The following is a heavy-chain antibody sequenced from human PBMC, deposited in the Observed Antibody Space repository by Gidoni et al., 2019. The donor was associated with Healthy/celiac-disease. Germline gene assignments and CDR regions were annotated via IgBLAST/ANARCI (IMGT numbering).Heavy chain of an antibody. CDR3: ARDVSVGHPPYCSGGSCYVPWFDP. V-gene: IGHV3-7*01. D-gene: IGHD2-15*01. CDR1: GFTFSSYW. J-gene: IGHJ5*02. CDR2: IKQYGSDK. Sequence: EVQLVESGGGLVQPGGSLRLSCAASGFTFSSYWLSWVRQAPGKGLEWVANIKQYGSDKYYVDSVKGRFTISRDNAKNSLYLQMNSLRAEDKAVYYCARDVSVGHPPYCSGGSCYVPWFDPWGQGTLVTVSS.